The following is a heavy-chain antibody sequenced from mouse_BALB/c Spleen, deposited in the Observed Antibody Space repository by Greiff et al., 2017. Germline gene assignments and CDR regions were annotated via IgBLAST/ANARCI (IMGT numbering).Heavy chain of an antibody. CDR1: GYTFTSYW. V-gene: IGHV1S81*02. D-gene: IGHD2-4*01. Sequence: QVQLQQPGAELVKPGASVKLSCKASGYTFTSYWMHWVKQRPGQGLEWIGEINPSNGRTNYNEKFKSKATLTVDKSSSTAYMQLSSLTSEDSAGYYWAREANDYEVAFFAYWGQGTTLTVSS. CDR2: INPSNGRT. CDR3: AREANDYEVAFFAY. J-gene: IGHJ2*01.